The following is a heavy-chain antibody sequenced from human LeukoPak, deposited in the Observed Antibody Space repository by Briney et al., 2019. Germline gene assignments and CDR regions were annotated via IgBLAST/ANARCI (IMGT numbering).Heavy chain of an antibody. Sequence: GGSLRLSCAASEFTFSSYWMSWVRQAPGKGLEWVGRIKSKTDGGTTDYAAPVKGRFTISRDDSKNTLYLQMNSLKTEDTAVYYCTTITRGRWFDPWGQRTLVTVSS. V-gene: IGHV3-15*01. CDR1: EFTFSSYW. D-gene: IGHD3-10*01. J-gene: IGHJ5*02. CDR3: TTITRGRWFDP. CDR2: IKSKTDGGTT.